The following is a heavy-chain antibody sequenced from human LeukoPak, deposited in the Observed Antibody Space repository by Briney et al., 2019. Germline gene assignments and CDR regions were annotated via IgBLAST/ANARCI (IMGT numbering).Heavy chain of an antibody. D-gene: IGHD3-16*01. CDR2: ISGRSSHI. J-gene: IGHJ1*01. CDR1: GFSFSDYD. CDR3: GRALRALRTSSAGDL. V-gene: IGHV3-21*01. Sequence: GGSLTLSCSAYGFSFSDYDMNWVRQAPGQGLEGVSDISGRSSHIYYGETVKSRFTISRDNAKNSLYLQMDSLGVEDTAVYYCGRALRALRTSSAGDLWGQGTLVIVSS.